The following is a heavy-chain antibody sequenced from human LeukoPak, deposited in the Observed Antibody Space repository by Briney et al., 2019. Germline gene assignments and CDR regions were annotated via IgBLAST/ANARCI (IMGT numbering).Heavy chain of an antibody. Sequence: ASVKVSCKASGGTFSGYVISWVRQAPGQGLEWMGRIIPIFDTTNYAQKFQGRVTTTTDESTSTAYMELSSLRSEDTAVYYCARHPAGGIGMVPPYYFDYWGQGTLVTVSS. J-gene: IGHJ4*02. V-gene: IGHV1-69*05. CDR1: GGTFSGYV. D-gene: IGHD6-13*01. CDR2: IIPIFDTT. CDR3: ARHPAGGIGMVPPYYFDY.